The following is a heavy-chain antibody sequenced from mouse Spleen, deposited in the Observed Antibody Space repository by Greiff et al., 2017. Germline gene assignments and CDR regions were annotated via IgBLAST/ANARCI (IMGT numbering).Heavy chain of an antibody. J-gene: IGHJ2*01. Sequence: QVQLQQSDAELVKPGASVKISCKVSGYTFTDHTIHWMKQRPEQGLEWIGYIYPRDGSTKYNEKFKGKATLTADKSSSTAYMQLNSLTSEDSAVYFCARRRVDGYYVKDYFDYWGQGTTLTVSS. CDR1: GYTFTDHT. V-gene: IGHV1-78*01. CDR2: IYPRDGST. D-gene: IGHD2-3*01. CDR3: ARRRVDGYYVKDYFDY.